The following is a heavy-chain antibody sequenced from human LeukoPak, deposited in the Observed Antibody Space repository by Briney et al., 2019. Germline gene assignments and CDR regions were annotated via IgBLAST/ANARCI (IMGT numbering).Heavy chain of an antibody. CDR3: ARDTSGGWYGLIDY. CDR1: GFTFTSFW. V-gene: IGHV3-7*01. J-gene: IGHJ4*02. Sequence: GVSLRLSCEASGFTFTSFWMSWVRQAPGKGLEWVANIKQDGSEKYYVDPVKGRFTISRDNAKNSLYLQMNSLRAEDTAVYYCARDTSGGWYGLIDYWGQGTPVTVSS. D-gene: IGHD6-19*01. CDR2: IKQDGSEK.